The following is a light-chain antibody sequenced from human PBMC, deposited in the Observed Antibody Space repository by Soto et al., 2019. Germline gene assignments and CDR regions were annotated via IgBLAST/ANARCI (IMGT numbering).Light chain of an antibody. V-gene: IGKV1-39*01. CDR1: QSISTY. J-gene: IGKJ2*01. CDR2: GAS. Sequence: DLQMTQSPSSLSASIGDRVTITCRPSQSISTYLHWYQQKPGEAPKLLISGASSLQSGIPSRFSGNGSGTEFTLSITSLQREDFAIYFCQQSYSTLYTFGQGTKLEIK. CDR3: QQSYSTLYT.